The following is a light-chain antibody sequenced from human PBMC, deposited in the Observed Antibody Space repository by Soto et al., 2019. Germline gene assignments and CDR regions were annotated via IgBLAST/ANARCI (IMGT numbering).Light chain of an antibody. Sequence: QSALTQPASVSGSPGQSITISCTGTSSDVGSYNLVSWYQQHPGKAPKLMIYEGSKRPSGVSNRFSGSKSGNTASLTISGLQAEDEADYYCSSFTGTTTLDVFGTGTKLTVL. CDR2: EGS. CDR1: SSDVGSYNL. J-gene: IGLJ1*01. CDR3: SSFTGTTTLDV. V-gene: IGLV2-14*02.